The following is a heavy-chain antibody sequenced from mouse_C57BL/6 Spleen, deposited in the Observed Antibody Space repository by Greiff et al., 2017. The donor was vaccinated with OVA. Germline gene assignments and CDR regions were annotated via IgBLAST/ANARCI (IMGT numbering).Heavy chain of an antibody. CDR2: INPNNGGT. CDR3: ARGGNSNYDY. D-gene: IGHD2-5*01. CDR1: GYTFTDYN. J-gene: IGHJ2*01. V-gene: IGHV1-22*01. Sequence: VQLQQSGPELVKPGASVKMSCKASGYTFTDYNMHWVKQSHGKSLEWIGYINPNNGGTSYNQKFKGKATLTVNKSSSTAYMERRSLTSEDSAVYYCARGGNSNYDYWGQGTTLTVSS.